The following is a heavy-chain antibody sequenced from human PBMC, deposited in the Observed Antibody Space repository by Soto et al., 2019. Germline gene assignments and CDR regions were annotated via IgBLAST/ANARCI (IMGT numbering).Heavy chain of an antibody. CDR1: GDSVSSNSAA. Sequence: HSQTLSLTCAISGDSVSSNSAAWNWIRQSPSRGLEWLGRTYYRSKWYNDYAVSVKSRITINPDTSKNQFSLQLNSVTPEDTAVYYCAREITIFGNRYYYYYYGMDVWGQGTTVTVSS. CDR2: TYYRSKWYN. V-gene: IGHV6-1*01. CDR3: AREITIFGNRYYYYYYGMDV. J-gene: IGHJ6*02. D-gene: IGHD3-3*01.